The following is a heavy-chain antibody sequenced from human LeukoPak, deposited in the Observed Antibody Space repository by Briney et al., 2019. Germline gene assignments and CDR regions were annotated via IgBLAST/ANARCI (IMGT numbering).Heavy chain of an antibody. V-gene: IGHV3-21*01. CDR2: ISGSGGST. Sequence: PGGSLRLSCAASGFTVSSNYMSWVRQAPGKGLEWVSAISGSGGSTYYADSVKGRFTISRDNAKNSLYLQMNSLRAEDTAVYYCARDLSNSYGFHVGVYWGQGTLVTVSS. CDR1: GFTVSSNY. D-gene: IGHD5-18*01. CDR3: ARDLSNSYGFHVGVY. J-gene: IGHJ4*02.